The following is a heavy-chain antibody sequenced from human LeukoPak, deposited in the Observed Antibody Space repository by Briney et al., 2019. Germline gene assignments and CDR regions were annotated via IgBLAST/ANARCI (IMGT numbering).Heavy chain of an antibody. CDR1: GGSVDNSDYY. Sequence: PSETLSLTCSVSGGSVDNSDYYWSWLRQPPGKELEWIGHIYHSGSTIYNPSLKSRVTISVDRSKNQFSLKLSSVTAADTAVYYCARADYYYDSSGKGVDWFDPWGQGTLVTVSS. CDR3: ARADYYYDSSGKGVDWFDP. CDR2: IYHSGST. V-gene: IGHV4-61*08. J-gene: IGHJ5*02. D-gene: IGHD3-22*01.